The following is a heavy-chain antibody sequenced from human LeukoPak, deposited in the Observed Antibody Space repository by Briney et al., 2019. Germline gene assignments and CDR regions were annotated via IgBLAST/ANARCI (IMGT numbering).Heavy chain of an antibody. CDR3: ARDLEGIAVAGPIFDY. V-gene: IGHV7-4-1*02. CDR2: INTNTGNP. D-gene: IGHD6-19*01. CDR1: GYTFTGYY. Sequence: ASVKVSCKASGYTFTGYYMHWVRQAPGQGLEWMGWINTNTGNPTYAQGFTGRFVFSLDTSVSTAYLQISSLKAEDTAVYYCARDLEGIAVAGPIFDYWGQRTLVTVSS. J-gene: IGHJ4*02.